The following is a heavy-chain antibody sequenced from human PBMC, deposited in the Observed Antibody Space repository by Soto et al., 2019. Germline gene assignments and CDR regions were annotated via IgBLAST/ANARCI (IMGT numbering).Heavy chain of an antibody. D-gene: IGHD2-2*01. CDR1: GGSISSSSYY. CDR2: IYYSGST. CDR3: ARGRDCSSTSCHAGHYYHLDV. J-gene: IGHJ6*03. Sequence: PSETLSLTCTVSGGSISSSSYYWGWIRQPPGKGLEWIGSIYYSGSTYYNPSLKSRVTISVDTSKNQFSLKLSSVTAADTAVYYCARGRDCSSTSCHAGHYYHLDVWGKGTTVTVSS. V-gene: IGHV4-39*01.